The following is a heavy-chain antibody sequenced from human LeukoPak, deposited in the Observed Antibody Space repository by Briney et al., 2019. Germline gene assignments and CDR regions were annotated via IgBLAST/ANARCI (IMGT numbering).Heavy chain of an antibody. V-gene: IGHV3-30*04. CDR2: ISFDGNNK. CDR3: ARAGNYYGSGSFYAKIDS. J-gene: IGHJ4*02. D-gene: IGHD3-10*01. CDR1: GFTFSSGA. Sequence: PGRSLRLSCAASGFTFSSGAMHWVRQDPGKGLEWVALISFDGNNKYYADSVKGRFTISRDNSKNTLYLQMNSLRTDDAAVYYCARAGNYYGSGSFYAKIDSWGQGTLVTVSS.